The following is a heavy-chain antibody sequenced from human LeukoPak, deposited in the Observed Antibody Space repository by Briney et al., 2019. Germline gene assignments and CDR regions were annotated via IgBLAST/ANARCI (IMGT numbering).Heavy chain of an antibody. CDR3: ARVPGRDIVVVPADDAFDI. V-gene: IGHV1-8*01. CDR2: TNPNSGNT. D-gene: IGHD2-2*01. Sequence: VASVKVSCKASGYTFTSYDINWVRQATGQGLEWMGWTNPNSGNTGYAQKFQGRVTMTRNTSISTAYMELSSLRSEDTAVYYCARVPGRDIVVVPADDAFDIWGQGTMVTVSS. J-gene: IGHJ3*02. CDR1: GYTFTSYD.